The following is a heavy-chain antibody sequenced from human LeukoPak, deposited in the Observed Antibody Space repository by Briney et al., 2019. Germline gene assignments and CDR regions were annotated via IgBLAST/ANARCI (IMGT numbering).Heavy chain of an antibody. CDR1: GFTLSRYS. V-gene: IGHV3-64*01. D-gene: IGHD6-19*01. Sequence: GGSLRLSCAASGFTLSRYSMHWVRQAPGKGLEFVSAISSNGERTYYANSVKGRFTISRDISKNTLYLQMGSLRPEDMAVYYCARVDYGSGCDSWGQGTQVTVSP. CDR3: ARVDYGSGCDS. J-gene: IGHJ4*02. CDR2: ISSNGERT.